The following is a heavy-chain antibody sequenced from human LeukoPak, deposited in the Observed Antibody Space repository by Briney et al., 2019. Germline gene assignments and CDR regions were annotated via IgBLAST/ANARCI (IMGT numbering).Heavy chain of an antibody. CDR2: ISSSGSTI. D-gene: IGHD1-26*01. Sequence: GGSLRLSCAASGFTFSSYEMNWVRQAPGKGLEWVSYISSSGSTIYYADSVKARFTISRDNSKNTLYLQMNSLSADDTAVYYCARDKLRGSAGNYYYMDVWGKGTTVTVSS. CDR3: ARDKLRGSAGNYYYMDV. CDR1: GFTFSSYE. J-gene: IGHJ6*03. V-gene: IGHV3-48*03.